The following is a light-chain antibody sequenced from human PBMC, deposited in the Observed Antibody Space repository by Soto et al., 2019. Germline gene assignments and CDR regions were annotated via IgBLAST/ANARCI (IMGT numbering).Light chain of an antibody. CDR1: QTVSSN. Sequence: EIVMTQSPATLSVSPGDRVTLSCRASQTVSSNLAWYQQKSGQAPRLLIYGSSTRATGIPASFSGSGYGTEFTLNINSLQSEDSAVYYCQQYNDWPRGFTFGPGTKVDLK. V-gene: IGKV3-15*01. J-gene: IGKJ3*01. CDR2: GSS. CDR3: QQYNDWPRGFT.